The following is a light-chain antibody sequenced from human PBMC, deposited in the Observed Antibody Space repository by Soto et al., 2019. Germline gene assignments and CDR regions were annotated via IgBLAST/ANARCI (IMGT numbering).Light chain of an antibody. V-gene: IGKV4-1*01. CDR3: QQYYSSPQT. Sequence: DIVMTQSPDSLTLSLGEGATINCTSSRRVFYNSNNKNYVAWYKKKPGQPPKXXIYSASTRESGVPDRFSGSGSGTDFTFTISSLKADDVAVYYCQQYYSSPQTFGQGTKVDIK. J-gene: IGKJ1*01. CDR2: SAS. CDR1: RRVFYNSNNKNY.